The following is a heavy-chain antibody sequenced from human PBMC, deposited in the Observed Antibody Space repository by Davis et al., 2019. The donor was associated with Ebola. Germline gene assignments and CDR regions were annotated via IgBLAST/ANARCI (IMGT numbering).Heavy chain of an antibody. Sequence: AASVKVSCKASGYSFTSYGISWVRQAPGQGLEWMGRINPNSGGTNYAQKFQGRVTMTRDTSISTAYMELSRLRSDDTAVYYCATLVAPPRVDVWGKGTTVTVSS. D-gene: IGHD5-12*01. V-gene: IGHV1-2*06. CDR2: INPNSGGT. J-gene: IGHJ6*04. CDR3: ATLVAPPRVDV. CDR1: GYSFTSYG.